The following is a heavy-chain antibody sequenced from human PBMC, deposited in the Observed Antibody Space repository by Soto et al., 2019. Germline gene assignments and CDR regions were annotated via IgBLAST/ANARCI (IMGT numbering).Heavy chain of an antibody. Sequence: GGSLRLSCAASGFTFDDYAMHWVRQAPGKGLEWVSVISWNSGSIGYADSVKGRFTISRDNAKNSLYLQMNSLRAEDTALYYCAKRGPSGHYFDYWGQGTLVTVSS. CDR3: AKRGPSGHYFDY. V-gene: IGHV3-9*01. CDR2: ISWNSGSI. J-gene: IGHJ4*02. CDR1: GFTFDDYA.